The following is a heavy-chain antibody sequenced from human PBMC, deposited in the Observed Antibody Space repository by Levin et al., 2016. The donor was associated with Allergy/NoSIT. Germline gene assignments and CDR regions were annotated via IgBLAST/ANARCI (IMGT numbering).Heavy chain of an antibody. CDR3: ARCDFWQAYLDS. Sequence: WIRQPPGKGLEWVSIIHGGGTTSYAESVEGRFTISRDSSKNTVFLQMNSLRAEDTAVYYCARCDFWQAYLDSWGQGTLVTVSS. CDR2: IHGGGTT. J-gene: IGHJ4*02. V-gene: IGHV3-53*01. D-gene: IGHD3-3*01.